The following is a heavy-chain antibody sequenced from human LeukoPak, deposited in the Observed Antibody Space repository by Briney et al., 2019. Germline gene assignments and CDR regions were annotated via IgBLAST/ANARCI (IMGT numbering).Heavy chain of an antibody. J-gene: IGHJ6*02. V-gene: IGHV1-69*04. Sequence: SVKVSCKASGYTFTGYYMHWVRQAPGQGLEWMGRIIPILGIANYAQKFQGRVTITADKSTSTAYMELSSLRSGDTAVYYCAREGWDTAMALYYYYGMDVWGQGTTVTVSS. D-gene: IGHD5-18*01. CDR2: IIPILGIA. CDR3: AREGWDTAMALYYYYGMDV. CDR1: GYTFTGYY.